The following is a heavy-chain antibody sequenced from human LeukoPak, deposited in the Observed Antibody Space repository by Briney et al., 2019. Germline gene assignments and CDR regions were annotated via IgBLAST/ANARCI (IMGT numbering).Heavy chain of an antibody. CDR2: INPNSGGT. J-gene: IGHJ4*02. CDR3: ARFPRYYYDSSAYYPFDY. D-gene: IGHD3-22*01. Sequence: ASVKVSCKASGYTFTGYYMHWVRQAPGQGLEWMGWINPNSGGTNYAQKFQGRVTMTRDTSISTAYMELSRLRSDDTAVYYCARFPRYYYDSSAYYPFDYWGRGSLVTVSS. V-gene: IGHV1-2*02. CDR1: GYTFTGYY.